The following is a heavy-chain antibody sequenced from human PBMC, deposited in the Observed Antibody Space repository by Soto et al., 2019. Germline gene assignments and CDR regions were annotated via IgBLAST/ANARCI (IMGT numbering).Heavy chain of an antibody. CDR1: GFTFSSYG. V-gene: IGHV3-33*01. Sequence: QMQLAESGGGVVQPGRSLRLSCAASGFTFSSYGMYWVRQAPGKGLEWLANLRYDGSKEYYADFVRGRFTISRDNSKDTLYLQMTTLRAENTAVYYCARDRTYFGSGAAGTDVGGQGPTVTVSS. CDR3: ARDRTYFGSGAAGTDV. J-gene: IGHJ6*02. D-gene: IGHD3-10*01. CDR2: LRYDGSKE.